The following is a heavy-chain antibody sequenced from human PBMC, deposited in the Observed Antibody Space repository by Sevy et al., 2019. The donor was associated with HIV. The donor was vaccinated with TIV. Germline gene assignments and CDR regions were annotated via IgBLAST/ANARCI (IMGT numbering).Heavy chain of an antibody. J-gene: IGHJ4*02. D-gene: IGHD3-9*01. Sequence: GGSLRLSCAASGFTFSSAWMSWVRQAPGKGLEWVGRIQSKTDGGTTDYAASVKGRFTISGDDSVNTRYLQMNSLTTDDTAVYYCTTDTSTGYFDWLLDFDYWGQGTLVTVSS. CDR1: GFTFSSAW. CDR2: IQSKTDGGTT. V-gene: IGHV3-15*01. CDR3: TTDTSTGYFDWLLDFDY.